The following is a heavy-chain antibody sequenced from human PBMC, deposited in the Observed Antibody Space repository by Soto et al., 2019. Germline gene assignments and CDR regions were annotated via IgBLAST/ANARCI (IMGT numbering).Heavy chain of an antibody. CDR2: FFYSRNT. V-gene: IGHV4-39*01. CDR1: GGSISSTSSY. D-gene: IGHD1-26*01. Sequence: SETLSLTCTVSGGSISSTSSYWGWIRQAPGKGLEWIGSFFYSRNTYYNPSLKSRVAISVDTSKMQFSLNLSSVTAADTAVYFCARHMEWELFDYFDHWGQGKMVT. CDR3: ARHMEWELFDYFDH. J-gene: IGHJ4*02.